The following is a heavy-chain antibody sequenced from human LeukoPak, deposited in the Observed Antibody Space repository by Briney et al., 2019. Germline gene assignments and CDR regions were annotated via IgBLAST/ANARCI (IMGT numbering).Heavy chain of an antibody. Sequence: SETLSLTCTVSGGSISSGDYYWSWIRQPPGEGLEWIGYIYYSGSTYYNPSLKSRVTISVDTSKNQFSLKLSSVTAADTAVYYCARGNGLVSLLFWGQGTLVTVSS. CDR1: GGSISSGDYY. V-gene: IGHV4-30-4*01. J-gene: IGHJ4*02. D-gene: IGHD3-10*01. CDR3: ARGNGLVSLLF. CDR2: IYYSGST.